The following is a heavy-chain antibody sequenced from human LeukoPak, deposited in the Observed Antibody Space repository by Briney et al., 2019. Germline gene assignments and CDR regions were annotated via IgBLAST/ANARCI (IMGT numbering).Heavy chain of an antibody. CDR3: ARVSSSSRDH. CDR1: GFTFSGYS. V-gene: IGHV3-21*01. CDR2: ISSSSSYI. Sequence: PGGSLRLSCAASGFTFSGYSMNWVRQAPGKGLEWVSSISSSSSYIYYADSVKGRFTISRDNAKDSLYLQMNSLRAEDTAVYYCARVSSSSRDHWGQGTLVTVSS. D-gene: IGHD6-13*01. J-gene: IGHJ5*02.